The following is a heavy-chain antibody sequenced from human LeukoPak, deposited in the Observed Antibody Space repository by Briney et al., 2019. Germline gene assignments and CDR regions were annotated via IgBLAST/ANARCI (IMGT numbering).Heavy chain of an antibody. CDR1: GYNFTSYW. J-gene: IGHJ3*02. CDR3: ARQVVPAALPPGAFDI. D-gene: IGHD2-2*01. Sequence: GESLKISCKGSGYNFTSYWIGWVRQMPGKGLEWMGIIYPGDSDTRYSPSFQGQVTISADKSISTAYLQWSSLKASDTAMYYCARQVVPAALPPGAFDIWGQGTMVTVSS. V-gene: IGHV5-51*01. CDR2: IYPGDSDT.